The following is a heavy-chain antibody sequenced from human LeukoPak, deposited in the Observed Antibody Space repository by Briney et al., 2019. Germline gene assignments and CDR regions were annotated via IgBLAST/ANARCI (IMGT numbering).Heavy chain of an antibody. Sequence: GGSLRLSCAASGFTFSSYAMSWVRQAPGKGLEWVSAISGSCGSTYYADSVKGSFTIFRDNSKNTLYMQMNSLRAEDMAVYYCAKNVVGVLDYWGQGTLVTVSS. CDR2: ISGSCGST. CDR3: AKNVVGVLDY. CDR1: GFTFSSYA. J-gene: IGHJ4*02. D-gene: IGHD3-10*01. V-gene: IGHV3-23*01.